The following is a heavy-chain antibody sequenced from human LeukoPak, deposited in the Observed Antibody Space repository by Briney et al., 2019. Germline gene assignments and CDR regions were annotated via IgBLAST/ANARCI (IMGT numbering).Heavy chain of an antibody. J-gene: IGHJ3*02. CDR2: IYTSGST. D-gene: IGHD3-10*01. Sequence: SETLSLTCAVYGGSFSGYHWSWIRQPPGKGLEWIGRIYTSGSTNYNPSLKSRVTMSVDTSKNQFSLKLSSVTAADTAVYYCARGITDAFDIWGQGTMVTVSS. CDR1: GGSFSGYH. V-gene: IGHV4-59*10. CDR3: ARGITDAFDI.